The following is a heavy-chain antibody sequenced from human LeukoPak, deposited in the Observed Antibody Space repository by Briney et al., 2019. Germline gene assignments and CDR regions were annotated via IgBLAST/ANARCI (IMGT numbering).Heavy chain of an antibody. J-gene: IGHJ4*02. CDR1: GGSITGYY. CDR2: IYYSGST. V-gene: IGHV4-59*01. CDR3: ARGGLLYDTSGYCFDY. D-gene: IGHD3-22*01. Sequence: PSETLSLTCTVSGGSITGYYWSWIRQPPGKGLEWIGFIYYSGSTNYNPSLKSRVPISVDTSKNQFSLKLSSVTAADTAVYYCARGGLLYDTSGYCFDYWGQGTLVTVSS.